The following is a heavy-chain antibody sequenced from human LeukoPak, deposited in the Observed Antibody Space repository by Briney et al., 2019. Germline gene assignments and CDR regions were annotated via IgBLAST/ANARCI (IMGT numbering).Heavy chain of an antibody. J-gene: IGHJ4*02. V-gene: IGHV4-39*07. Sequence: SETLSLTCTVSGGSISSSSYYWGWIRQPPGKGLEWIGSIYYSGSTYYNPSLKSRVTISVDTSKNQFSLKLSSVTAADTAVYYCARERGSPGSVIDYWGQATLVTVSS. CDR2: IYYSGST. CDR3: ARERGSPGSVIDY. CDR1: GGSISSSSYY.